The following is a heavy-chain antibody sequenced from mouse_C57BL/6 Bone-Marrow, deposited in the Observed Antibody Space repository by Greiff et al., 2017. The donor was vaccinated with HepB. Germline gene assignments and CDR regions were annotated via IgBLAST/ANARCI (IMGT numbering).Heavy chain of an antibody. CDR1: GFTFSDYG. J-gene: IGHJ2*01. CDR2: ISSGSSTI. D-gene: IGHD1-1*01. Sequence: EVKLMESGGGLVKPGGSLKLSCAASGFTFSDYGMHWVRQAPEKGLEWVAYISSGSSTIYYADTVKGRFTISRDNAKNTLFLQMTSLRSEDTAMYYCARGPYYYGSRDYFDYWGQGTTLTVSS. V-gene: IGHV5-17*01. CDR3: ARGPYYYGSRDYFDY.